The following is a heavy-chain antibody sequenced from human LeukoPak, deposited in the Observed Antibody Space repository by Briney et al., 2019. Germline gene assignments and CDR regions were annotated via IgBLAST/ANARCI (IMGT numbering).Heavy chain of an antibody. V-gene: IGHV3-23*01. J-gene: IGHJ6*04. Sequence: PGGSLRLSCAASGFTFSSYAMTWVRQAPGKGLGCVSGISGRGSSTSYADSVKGRFTISRDNSKNTLYLQMNSLRAEDTAVYYCAKSLYGGMDVWGRGTTVTVSS. D-gene: IGHD3-16*02. CDR3: AKSLYGGMDV. CDR1: GFTFSSYA. CDR2: ISGRGSST.